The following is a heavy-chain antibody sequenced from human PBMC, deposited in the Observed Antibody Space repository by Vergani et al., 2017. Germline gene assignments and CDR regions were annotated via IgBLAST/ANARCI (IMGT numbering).Heavy chain of an antibody. Sequence: QVQLQESGPGLVKPSETLSLTCTVSGGSISSYYWSWIRQPPGKGLEWIGYSYYSGSTNYNPSLRSRVTISVDTSKNQSSLKLSSVTAADTAVYYCARGAGSSPNRPTYYYYGMDVWGQGTTVTVSS. CDR2: SYYSGST. J-gene: IGHJ6*02. CDR3: ARGAGSSPNRPTYYYYGMDV. V-gene: IGHV4-59*01. CDR1: GGSISSYY. D-gene: IGHD6-6*01.